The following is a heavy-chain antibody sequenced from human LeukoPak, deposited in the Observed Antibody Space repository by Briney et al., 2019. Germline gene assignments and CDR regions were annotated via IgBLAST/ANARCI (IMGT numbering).Heavy chain of an antibody. D-gene: IGHD3-22*01. CDR3: AKDLEEYYDSSGYSFDY. J-gene: IGHJ4*02. V-gene: IGHV3-23*01. CDR2: IVDSGRSA. Sequence: GKGLEWVSTIVDSGRSAFYADSVKGRFTISRDNSKSTLYVQVSSLRAEDTAVYYCAKDLEEYYDSSGYSFDYWGQGALVTVSS.